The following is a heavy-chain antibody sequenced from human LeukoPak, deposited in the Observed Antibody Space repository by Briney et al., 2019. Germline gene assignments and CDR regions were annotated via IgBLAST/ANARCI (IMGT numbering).Heavy chain of an antibody. J-gene: IGHJ4*02. CDR1: GFTFSSYA. D-gene: IGHD5-18*01. Sequence: GGSLRLSCAASGFTFSSYAMSWVRQAPGKGLEWVSAISGSGGSTYYADSVKGRFTISRDNSKNTPYLQMNSLRAEDTAVYYCAKAPRIQLWRYYFDYWGQGTLVTVSS. CDR2: ISGSGGST. V-gene: IGHV3-23*01. CDR3: AKAPRIQLWRYYFDY.